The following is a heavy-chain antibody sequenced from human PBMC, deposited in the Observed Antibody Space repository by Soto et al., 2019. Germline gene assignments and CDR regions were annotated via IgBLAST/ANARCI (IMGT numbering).Heavy chain of an antibody. CDR3: ARLGYDFWSGYYNLWSDP. CDR2: IYYSGST. J-gene: IGHJ5*02. V-gene: IGHV4-39*01. Sequence: SETLSLTCTVSGGSISSSSYYWGWIRQPPGKGLEWIGSIYYSGSTYYNPSLKSRVTISVDTSKNQFSLKLSSVTAADTAVYYCARLGYDFWSGYYNLWSDPWGQGTLVTVSS. D-gene: IGHD3-3*01. CDR1: GGSISSSSYY.